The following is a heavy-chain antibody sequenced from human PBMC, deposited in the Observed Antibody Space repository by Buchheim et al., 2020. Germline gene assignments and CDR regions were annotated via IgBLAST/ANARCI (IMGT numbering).Heavy chain of an antibody. CDR2: INHSGST. D-gene: IGHD3-10*01. CDR3: ARTDFGSGTSYSFDY. V-gene: IGHV4-31*03. CDR1: GGSIRSGGHY. Sequence: QVQLQESGPGLVKPSQTLSLTCTVPGGSIRSGGHYWSWIRQHPGKGLEWIGYINHSGSTNYNPSLKSRLTISVDTSKNELSLRLSSVTAADTAVYYCARTDFGSGTSYSFDYWGQGTL. J-gene: IGHJ4*02.